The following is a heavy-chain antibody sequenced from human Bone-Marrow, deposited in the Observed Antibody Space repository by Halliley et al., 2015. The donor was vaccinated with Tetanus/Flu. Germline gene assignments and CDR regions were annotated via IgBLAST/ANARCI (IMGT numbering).Heavy chain of an antibody. CDR2: TYTSGST. J-gene: IGHJ3*02. V-gene: IGHV3-53*01. Sequence: SLRLSCAVSGFSVSSNSMSWVRQAPGKGLEWVSLTYTSGSTYYADSVKGRFTISRDSSKNTLYLQMNTLRAEDTAVYYCARDRDFGGEHDAFDIWGQGTMVTVS. D-gene: IGHD3-10*01. CDR1: GFSVSSNS. CDR3: ARDRDFGGEHDAFDI.